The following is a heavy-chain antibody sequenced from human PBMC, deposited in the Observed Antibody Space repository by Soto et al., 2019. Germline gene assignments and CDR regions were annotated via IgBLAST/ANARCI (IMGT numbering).Heavy chain of an antibody. CDR2: IYSGGST. D-gene: IGHD6-13*01. V-gene: IGHV3-53*04. CDR1: GFTVSSNY. Sequence: EVQLVESGGGLVQPGGSLRLSCAASGFTVSSNYMSWVRQAPGKGLEWVSVIYSGGSTYYADSVKGRFTISRHNSKNTRYLQMNSLRAEDTAVYYCASASDSSSGYDDAFDIWGQGTMVTVSS. CDR3: ASASDSSSGYDDAFDI. J-gene: IGHJ3*02.